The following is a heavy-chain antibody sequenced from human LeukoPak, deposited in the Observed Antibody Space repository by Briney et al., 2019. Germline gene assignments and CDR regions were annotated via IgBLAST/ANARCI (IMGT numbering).Heavy chain of an antibody. CDR3: ARPPSRGYSSSFEY. Sequence: PGESLKISCKGFGYSFATYWIAWVRQMPGKGLGWMGIIYPDESNIRYSPSFQGQVTISADKSICTAYLQWSSLKASDTAIYYCARPPSRGYSSSFEYWGQGTLVTVSS. CDR2: IYPDESNI. V-gene: IGHV5-51*01. J-gene: IGHJ4*02. D-gene: IGHD2-2*03. CDR1: GYSFATYW.